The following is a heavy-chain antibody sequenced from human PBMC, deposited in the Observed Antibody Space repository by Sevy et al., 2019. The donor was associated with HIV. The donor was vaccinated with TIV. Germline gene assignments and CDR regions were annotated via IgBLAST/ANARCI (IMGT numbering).Heavy chain of an antibody. J-gene: IGHJ4*02. CDR1: GFTFSSYG. D-gene: IGHD6-13*01. Sequence: GSLRLSCAASGFTFSSYGMHWVRQAPGKGLEWVAFIRYDGSNKYYADSVKGRFTISRDNSKNTLYLQMNSLRAEDTAVYYCAKEAAAGSYFDYWGQGTLVTVSS. V-gene: IGHV3-30*02. CDR2: IRYDGSNK. CDR3: AKEAAAGSYFDY.